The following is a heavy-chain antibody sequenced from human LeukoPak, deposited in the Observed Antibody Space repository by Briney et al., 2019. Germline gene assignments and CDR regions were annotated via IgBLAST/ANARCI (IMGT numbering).Heavy chain of an antibody. CDR2: ISGSGGST. D-gene: IGHD3-22*01. J-gene: IGHJ4*02. CDR1: GFTFSSYA. Sequence: PGGSLRLSCAASGFTFSSYAMSWVRQAPGKGLEWVSAISGSGGSTYYADSVKGRFTISRDNSKNTLYLQMNSLRAEDTAVYYCAKVQGLYDSSGYPFDYWGQGTLVTVPS. V-gene: IGHV3-23*01. CDR3: AKVQGLYDSSGYPFDY.